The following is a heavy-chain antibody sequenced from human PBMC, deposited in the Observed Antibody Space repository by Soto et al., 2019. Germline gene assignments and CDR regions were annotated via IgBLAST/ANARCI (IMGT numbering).Heavy chain of an antibody. D-gene: IGHD3-22*01. CDR3: TTDGVIVAPHAFDI. V-gene: IGHV3-15*07. Sequence: GGSLRLSCAASGFTFSNAWMNWVRQAPGKGLEWVGRIKSKTDGGTTDYAAPVKGRFTISRDDSKNTLYLQMNSLKTEDTAVYYCTTDGVIVAPHAFDIWGQGTMVTVSS. CDR2: IKSKTDGGTT. J-gene: IGHJ3*02. CDR1: GFTFSNAW.